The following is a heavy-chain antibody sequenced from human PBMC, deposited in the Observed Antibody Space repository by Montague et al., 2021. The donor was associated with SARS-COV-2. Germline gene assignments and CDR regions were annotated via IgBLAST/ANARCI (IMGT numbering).Heavy chain of an antibody. V-gene: IGHV5-10-1*01. CDR1: GYSFTSYW. J-gene: IGHJ5*02. D-gene: IGHD2-2*01. CDR2: IDPSDSFS. CDR3: GRHLAQYQPLRFDP. Sequence: QSVAEVKTPGESLRISCKGSGYSFTSYWISWVRQLPGKGLEWVARIDPSDSFSSYSPSFQGHVTISADKSISTAYLQWSSLKASDTAMYFCGRHLAQYQPLRFDPWGQGTLVTVSS.